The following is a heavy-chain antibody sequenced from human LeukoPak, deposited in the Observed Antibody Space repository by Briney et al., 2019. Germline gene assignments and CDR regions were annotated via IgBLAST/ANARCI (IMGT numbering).Heavy chain of an antibody. CDR1: GFTFDDYA. Sequence: GGSLRLSCAASGFTFDDYAMHWVRQAPGKGLEWVSGISWNSGSIGYADSVKGRFTISRDNAKNSLYLQMNSLRAEDTALYYCAKDMDSYVEMATVDWGQETLVTVSS. CDR3: AKDMDSYVEMATVD. J-gene: IGHJ4*02. CDR2: ISWNSGSI. V-gene: IGHV3-9*01. D-gene: IGHD5-24*01.